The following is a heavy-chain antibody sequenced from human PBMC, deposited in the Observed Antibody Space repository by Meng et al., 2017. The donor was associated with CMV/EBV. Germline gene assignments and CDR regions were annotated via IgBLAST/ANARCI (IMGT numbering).Heavy chain of an antibody. CDR2: INPNSGGT. V-gene: IGHV1-2*02. Sequence: KASGSAFTGYYMHWVRQAPGQGLEWMGWINPNSGGTHYAQKFQGRVTMTRDTSISTAYMELSRLRSDDTAVYYCTRVFSRRDDYHVDYWGQGTLVTVSS. CDR3: TRVFSRRDDYHVDY. D-gene: IGHD5-24*01. CDR1: GSAFTGYY. J-gene: IGHJ4*02.